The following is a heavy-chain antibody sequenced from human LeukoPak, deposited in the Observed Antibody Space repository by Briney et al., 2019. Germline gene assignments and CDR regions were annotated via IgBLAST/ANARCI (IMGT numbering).Heavy chain of an antibody. CDR2: IYYSGST. J-gene: IGHJ4*02. Sequence: SQTLSLTCAVSGGSISSGGYSWSWIRQHPGKGLEWIGYIYYSGSTYYNPSLKSRVTISVDTSKNQFSLKLSSVTAADTAVYYCARGTTVTTPKIDYWGQGTLVTVSS. V-gene: IGHV4-31*11. D-gene: IGHD4-17*01. CDR1: GGSISSGGYS. CDR3: ARGTTVTTPKIDY.